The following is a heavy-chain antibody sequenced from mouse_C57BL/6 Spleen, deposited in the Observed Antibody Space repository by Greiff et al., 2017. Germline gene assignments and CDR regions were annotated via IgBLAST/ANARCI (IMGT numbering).Heavy chain of an antibody. J-gene: IGHJ4*01. CDR1: GYTFTSYW. D-gene: IGHD3-2*02. V-gene: IGHV1-69*01. CDR2: IDPSDSYT. Sequence: QVQLQQPGAELVMPGASVKLSCKASGYTFTSYWMHWVKQRPGQGLEWIGEIDPSDSYTNYNQKFKGKSTLTVYKSSSTAYMQRISLTSENSAVYYCARQLRPESYYAMDYWGQGTSVTVSS. CDR3: ARQLRPESYYAMDY.